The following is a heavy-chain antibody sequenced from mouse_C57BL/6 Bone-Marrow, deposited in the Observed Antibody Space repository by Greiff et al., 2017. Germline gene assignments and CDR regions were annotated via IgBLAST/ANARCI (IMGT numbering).Heavy chain of an antibody. V-gene: IGHV1-55*01. D-gene: IGHD2-13*01. Sequence: QVQLQQPGAELVKPGASVKMSCKASGYTFTSYWITWVKQRPGQGFEWIGDIYPGSGSTNYNEKFKSKATLTVDTSSSTAYMQLSSLTSEDSAVYYCARGTMVTSWFAYWGQGTLVTVSA. CDR3: ARGTMVTSWFAY. CDR2: IYPGSGST. J-gene: IGHJ3*01. CDR1: GYTFTSYW.